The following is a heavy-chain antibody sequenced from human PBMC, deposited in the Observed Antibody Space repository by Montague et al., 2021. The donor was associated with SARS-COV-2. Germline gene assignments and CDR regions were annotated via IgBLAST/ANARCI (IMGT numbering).Heavy chain of an antibody. CDR1: GFTFSSYS. CDR3: ARDAHYDILTGYFGY. J-gene: IGHJ4*02. CDR2: ISSSSSYI. D-gene: IGHD3-9*01. Sequence: SLRLSCAASGFTFSSYSMNWVRQAPGKGLKWVSSISSSSSYIYYADSVKGRFTISRDNAKNSLYLQMNSLRAEDTAVYYCARDAHYDILTGYFGYWGQGTLVTVSS. V-gene: IGHV3-21*01.